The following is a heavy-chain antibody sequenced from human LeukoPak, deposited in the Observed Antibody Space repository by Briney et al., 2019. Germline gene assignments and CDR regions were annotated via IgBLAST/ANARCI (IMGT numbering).Heavy chain of an antibody. Sequence: VASVKVSCKASGYTFTSYDINWVRQATGQGLEWMGWMNPNSGNTGYAQKFQGRVTMTRNTSISTAYMELSSLRSEDTAVYYCARAVQLERINWFDPWGQGTLVTVSS. CDR2: MNPNSGNT. CDR1: GYTFTSYD. CDR3: ARAVQLERINWFDP. D-gene: IGHD1-1*01. J-gene: IGHJ5*02. V-gene: IGHV1-8*01.